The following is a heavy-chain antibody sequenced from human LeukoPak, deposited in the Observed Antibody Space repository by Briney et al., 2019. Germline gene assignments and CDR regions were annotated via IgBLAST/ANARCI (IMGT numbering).Heavy chain of an antibody. CDR1: GDSISIYY. J-gene: IGHJ6*02. V-gene: IGHV4-59*01. CDR3: ARDDGGPLWFGELGMDV. Sequence: SETLSLTCTVSGDSISIYYWNWIRQPPGKGLEWIGHIYDSGTTHYNPSLKSRVTISVDTSKNQFSLKLNSVTAADTAVYYCARDDGGPLWFGELGMDVWGQGTTVTVSS. D-gene: IGHD3-10*01. CDR2: IYDSGTT.